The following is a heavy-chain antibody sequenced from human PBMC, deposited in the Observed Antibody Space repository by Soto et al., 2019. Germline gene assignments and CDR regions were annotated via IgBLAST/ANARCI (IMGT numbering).Heavy chain of an antibody. CDR1: GFTFSSYA. CDR3: AKGLTMVRGVIYGMDV. Sequence: GGSLRLSCAASGFTFSSYAMSWVRQAPGKGLEWVSAISGSGGSTYYADSVKGRFTISRDNSKNTLYLQMNSLRAEDTAVYYCAKGLTMVRGVIYGMDVWGQGTTVTVSS. J-gene: IGHJ6*02. V-gene: IGHV3-23*01. CDR2: ISGSGGST. D-gene: IGHD3-10*01.